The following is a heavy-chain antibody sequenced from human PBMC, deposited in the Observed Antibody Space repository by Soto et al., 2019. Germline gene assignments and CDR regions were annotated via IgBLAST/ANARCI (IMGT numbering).Heavy chain of an antibody. CDR1: GFTFSSYS. J-gene: IGHJ6*02. Sequence: GGSLRLSCAASGFTFSSYSMNWVRQAPGKGLEWVSSISSSSSYIYYADSVKGRFTISRDNAKNSLYLQMNSLRAEDTAVYYCARDGRNYDSSGYYSRYYYYYGMDVWGQGTTVTVYS. V-gene: IGHV3-21*01. CDR2: ISSSSSYI. CDR3: ARDGRNYDSSGYYSRYYYYYGMDV. D-gene: IGHD3-22*01.